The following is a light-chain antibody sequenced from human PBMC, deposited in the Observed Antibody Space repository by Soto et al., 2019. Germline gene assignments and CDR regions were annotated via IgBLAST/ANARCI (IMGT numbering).Light chain of an antibody. V-gene: IGKV1-5*01. Sequence: IQMTQSPSTLSAYVGDTVTITCRASQSISYSLAWYQQKPGKPPTLLIHDASALESGVPSRFSGSGSGTEFPLTIHSLQPDDSATYYCQQYDPFSSVGQGTKLEI. CDR1: QSISYS. J-gene: IGKJ2*03. CDR3: QQYDPFSS. CDR2: DAS.